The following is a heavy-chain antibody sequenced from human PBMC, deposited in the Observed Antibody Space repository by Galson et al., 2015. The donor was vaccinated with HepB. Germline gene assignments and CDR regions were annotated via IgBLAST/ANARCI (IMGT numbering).Heavy chain of an antibody. Sequence: SLRLSCAASGFTFSSYSMNWVRQAPGKGLEWVSSISSSSSYIYYADSVKGRFTISGDNAKNSLYLQMNSLRAEDTAVYYCARDKEIVATSPPNHYYYYYGMDVWGQGTTVTVSS. J-gene: IGHJ6*02. CDR1: GFTFSSYS. CDR3: ARDKEIVATSPPNHYYYYYGMDV. D-gene: IGHD5-12*01. CDR2: ISSSSSYI. V-gene: IGHV3-21*01.